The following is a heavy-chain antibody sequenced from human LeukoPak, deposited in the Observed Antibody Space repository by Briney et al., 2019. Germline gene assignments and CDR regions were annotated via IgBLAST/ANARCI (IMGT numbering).Heavy chain of an antibody. Sequence: KSSETLSLTCTVSGGSISSYYWSWIRQPAGKGLEWIGRIYTSGSTYYNPSLKSRVTISVDTSKNQFSLKLSSVTAADTAVYYCARRVSYSSGWALGFDPWGQGTLVTVSS. V-gene: IGHV4-4*07. CDR2: IYTSGST. CDR1: GGSISSYY. J-gene: IGHJ5*02. CDR3: ARRVSYSSGWALGFDP. D-gene: IGHD6-19*01.